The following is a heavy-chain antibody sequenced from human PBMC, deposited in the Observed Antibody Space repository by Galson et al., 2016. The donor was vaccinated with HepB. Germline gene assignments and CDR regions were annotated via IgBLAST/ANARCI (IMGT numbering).Heavy chain of an antibody. V-gene: IGHV3-30*04. CDR3: SRDGVLLRLWSGPDQSPYYYGMDV. Sequence: SLRLSCAASGFSFSNYAMHWVRQAPGKGLEWVAVISYDGNNIYNADSVKGRFTISRDNSKNTLYLQMNSLRPEDTAVYYCSRDGVLLRLWSGPDQSPYYYGMDVWGQGTTVTVSS. CDR2: ISYDGNNI. CDR1: GFSFSNYA. J-gene: IGHJ6*02. D-gene: IGHD3-3*01.